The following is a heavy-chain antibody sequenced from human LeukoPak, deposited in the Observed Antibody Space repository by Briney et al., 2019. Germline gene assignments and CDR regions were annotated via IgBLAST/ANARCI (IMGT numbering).Heavy chain of an antibody. D-gene: IGHD3-10*01. CDR3: ARDYYDSGSYCFDY. Sequence: GGALRLSCAAAGFTFSSFRMTWVRQAPGEGLEWVANIKQDGSEKYYVDSVKGRFTISRDNAKNSLYLQMNSLRAEDTAVYYCARDYYDSGSYCFDYWGQGTLVTVSS. CDR1: GFTFSSFR. V-gene: IGHV3-7*04. CDR2: IKQDGSEK. J-gene: IGHJ4*02.